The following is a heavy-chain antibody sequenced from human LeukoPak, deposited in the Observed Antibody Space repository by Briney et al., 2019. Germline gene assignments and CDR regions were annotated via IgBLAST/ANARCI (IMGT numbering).Heavy chain of an antibody. D-gene: IGHD1-1*01. CDR2: IIPILGTT. CDR1: GGTFSSCA. CDR3: ARTGHMDV. Sequence: SVKVSCKASGGTFSSCAISWVRQAPGQGLEWMGRIIPILGTTNYEQKFQGRLTITADKSTTTAYLELSSLRSEDTATYYCARTGHMDVWGKGTTVIVSS. V-gene: IGHV1-69*06. J-gene: IGHJ6*03.